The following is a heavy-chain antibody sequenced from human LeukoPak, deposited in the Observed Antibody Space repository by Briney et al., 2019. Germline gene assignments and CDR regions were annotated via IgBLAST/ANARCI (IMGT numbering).Heavy chain of an antibody. CDR1: GGSISSYY. Sequence: SETLSLTCTVSGGSISSYYWSWIRQPPGKGLEWIGYIYYSGSTNYNPSLKSRVTRSVDTCKNQFSLKLSSVTAADTAVYYCARGFYSGSQYYFDYWGQGTLVTVSS. CDR2: IYYSGST. CDR3: ARGFYSGSQYYFDY. V-gene: IGHV4-59*01. J-gene: IGHJ4*02. D-gene: IGHD1-26*01.